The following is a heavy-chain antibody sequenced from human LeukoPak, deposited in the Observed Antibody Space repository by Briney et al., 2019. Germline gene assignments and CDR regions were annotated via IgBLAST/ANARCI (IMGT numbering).Heavy chain of an antibody. CDR2: ISGSGGST. D-gene: IGHD3-3*01. V-gene: IGHV3-23*01. CDR3: AKLRLRDRYDDFWSGHYFDY. Sequence: GGSLRLSCAASGFTFSNYAMNWVRQAPGKGLEWVSSISGSGGSTYYADSVKGRFTISGDNSKNTLYLQMNSLRVEDTAVYYCAKLRLRDRYDDFWSGHYFDYWGQGILVTVSS. CDR1: GFTFSNYA. J-gene: IGHJ4*02.